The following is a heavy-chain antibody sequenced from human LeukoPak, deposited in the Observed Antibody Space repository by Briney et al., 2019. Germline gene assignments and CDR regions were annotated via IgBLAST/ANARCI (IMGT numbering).Heavy chain of an antibody. J-gene: IGHJ6*03. CDR2: INPSGGST. CDR1: GYIFTSYF. V-gene: IGHV1-46*01. Sequence: ASVKVSCKASGYIFTSYFMHWVRQAPGQGLEWMGLINPSGGSTRYAQKFQGRVTMTRDTSISTAYMELSRLRSDDTAVYYCAREARGIAVAGIPYYYYMDVWGKGTTVTISS. CDR3: AREARGIAVAGIPYYYYMDV. D-gene: IGHD6-19*01.